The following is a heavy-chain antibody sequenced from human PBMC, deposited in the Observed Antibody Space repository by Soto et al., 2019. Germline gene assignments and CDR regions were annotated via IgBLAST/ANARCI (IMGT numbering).Heavy chain of an antibody. D-gene: IGHD2-15*01. CDR2: IWYDGSNK. CDR1: GFTFSSYG. V-gene: IGHV3-33*01. J-gene: IGHJ3*02. Sequence: QVQLVESGGGVVQPGRSLRLSGAASGFTFSSYGMHWVRQAPGKGLEWVAVIWYDGSNKYYADSVKGRFTISRDNSKNTLYLQMNSLRAEDTAVYYCALLRGYCSGGSCPQDAFDIWGQGTMVTVSS. CDR3: ALLRGYCSGGSCPQDAFDI.